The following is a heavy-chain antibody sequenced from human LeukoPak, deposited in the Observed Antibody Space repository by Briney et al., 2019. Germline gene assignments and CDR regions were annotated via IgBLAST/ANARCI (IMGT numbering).Heavy chain of an antibody. CDR2: ISTSGNT. J-gene: IGHJ5*02. CDR1: GDSISSDSYY. Sequence: SETLSLTCTVSGDSISSDSYYWTWIRQPAGKGLEWIGHISTSGNTNYNPSLKSRVSMSVDTSKNQLSLKLTSVTAADTAVYHCARARAGYCSGGRRYGGNWFDPWGQGTLVTVSS. CDR3: ARARAGYCSGGRRYGGNWFDP. V-gene: IGHV4-61*09. D-gene: IGHD2-15*01.